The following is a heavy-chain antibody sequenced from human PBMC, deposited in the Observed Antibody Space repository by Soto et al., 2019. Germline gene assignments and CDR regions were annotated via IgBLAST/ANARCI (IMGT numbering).Heavy chain of an antibody. D-gene: IGHD5-18*01. J-gene: IGHJ4*02. CDR2: IYYSGST. Sequence: TCTVSGGSISSSSYYWSWFRQPPGKGLEWIGYIYYSGSTNYNPSLKSRVTISVDTSKNQFSLKLSSVTAADTAVYYCAREVVDTATSGFDYWGQGTLVTVSS. CDR1: GGSISSSSYY. V-gene: IGHV4-61*01. CDR3: AREVVDTATSGFDY.